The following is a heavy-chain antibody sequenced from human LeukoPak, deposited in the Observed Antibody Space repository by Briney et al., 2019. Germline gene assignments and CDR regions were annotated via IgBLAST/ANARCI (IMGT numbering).Heavy chain of an antibody. V-gene: IGHV4-39*01. CDR2: IYYSGST. CDR3: AVSDYVWGSYRPFDY. Sequence: PGGSLRLSCAASGFTFTSYAMSWVRQPPGKGLEWIGSIYYSGSTYYNPSLKSRVTISVDTSKNQFSLKLSSVTAADTAVYYCAVSDYVWGSYRPFDYWGQGTLATVSS. J-gene: IGHJ4*02. D-gene: IGHD3-16*02. CDR1: GFTFTSYA.